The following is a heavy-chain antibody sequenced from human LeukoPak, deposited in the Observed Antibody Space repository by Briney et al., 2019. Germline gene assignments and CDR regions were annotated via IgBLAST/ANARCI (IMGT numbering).Heavy chain of an antibody. CDR2: IRGDGGGA. V-gene: IGHV3-23*01. Sequence: PGGSLRLSCAAPGLPFINYAMTWVRQAPGKGLEWVSSIRGDGGGAVYTDSVKGRFTTSRDNSKNMLYLQMNSLRAEDTALYYCTKDPNGDYIGAFDPWGQGTLVTVSS. CDR1: GLPFINYA. CDR3: TKDPNGDYIGAFDP. D-gene: IGHD4-17*01. J-gene: IGHJ5*02.